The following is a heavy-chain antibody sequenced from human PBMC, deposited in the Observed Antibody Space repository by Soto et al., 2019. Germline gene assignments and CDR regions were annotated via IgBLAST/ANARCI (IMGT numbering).Heavy chain of an antibody. D-gene: IGHD4-17*01. V-gene: IGHV4-31*03. J-gene: IGHJ4*02. CDR1: GGSITSGGYY. CDR3: AREVDYGDYVLLFDY. Sequence: PSETLSLTCTVSGGSITSGGYYWSWIRQHPGKGLEWIGYIYYSGSTYYNPSLKSRVTISVDTSKNQFSLKLSSVTAADTAVYYCAREVDYGDYVLLFDYWGQGTLVTVSS. CDR2: IYYSGST.